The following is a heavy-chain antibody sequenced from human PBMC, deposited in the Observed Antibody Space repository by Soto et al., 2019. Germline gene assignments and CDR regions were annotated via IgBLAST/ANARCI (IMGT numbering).Heavy chain of an antibody. D-gene: IGHD2-15*01. Sequence: VASVKVSGKASGYLFTAYSMHWVRLAPGQGLEWMGVVNPSGGSTKYAQNFQGRVTMTRDTSTTTIYMELSSLRSDDTAIYYCAREENCSGGTCYSEYFHRWGQGTLVTVSS. CDR3: AREENCSGGTCYSEYFHR. V-gene: IGHV1-46*01. J-gene: IGHJ1*01. CDR1: GYLFTAYS. CDR2: VNPSGGST.